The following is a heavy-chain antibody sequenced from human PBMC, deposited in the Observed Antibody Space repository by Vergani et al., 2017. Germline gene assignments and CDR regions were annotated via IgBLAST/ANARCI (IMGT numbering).Heavy chain of an antibody. CDR3: ARRADYYDSTRGSFDP. J-gene: IGHJ5*02. CDR2: IYYSGST. V-gene: IGHV4-59*08. CDR1: GGSISSYY. Sequence: QVQLQESGPGLVKPSETLSLTCTVSGGSISSYYWSWIRQPPGKGLEWIGYIYYSGSTNYNPSLKSRVTISVDTSKNQFSLKLSSVTAADTAVYYCARRADYYDSTRGSFDPWGQGTLVTVSS. D-gene: IGHD3-22*01.